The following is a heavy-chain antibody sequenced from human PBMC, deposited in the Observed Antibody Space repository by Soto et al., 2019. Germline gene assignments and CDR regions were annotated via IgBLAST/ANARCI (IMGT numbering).Heavy chain of an antibody. V-gene: IGHV3-30-3*01. CDR2: ISYDGSNK. J-gene: IGHJ6*02. D-gene: IGHD2-2*01. CDR1: GFTFSSYA. CDR3: ARDLNGCSSTSCYYYYGMDV. Sequence: GGSLRLSCAASGFTFSSYAMHWVRQAPGKGLEWVAVISYDGSNKYYADSVKGRFTISRDNSKNTLYLQMNSLRAEDTAVYYCARDLNGCSSTSCYYYYGMDVWGQGTTVTVSS.